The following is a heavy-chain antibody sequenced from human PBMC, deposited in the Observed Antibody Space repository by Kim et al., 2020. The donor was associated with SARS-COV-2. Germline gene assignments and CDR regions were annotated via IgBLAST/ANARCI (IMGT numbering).Heavy chain of an antibody. CDR1: GFTVSSNY. V-gene: IGHV3-53*03. D-gene: IGHD3-10*01. CDR3: VQQDYYASGSYMSLYNGMDV. J-gene: IGHJ6*02. Sequence: GGSLRLSCAASGFTVSSNYMSWVRQTPGKGLEGVSFIYSGGRTYYADSVKGRFTISRENSKNTQSFQMNSLRAEYTAVDYCVQQDYYASGSYMSLYNGMDVWGQGTTVTVSS. CDR2: IYSGGRT.